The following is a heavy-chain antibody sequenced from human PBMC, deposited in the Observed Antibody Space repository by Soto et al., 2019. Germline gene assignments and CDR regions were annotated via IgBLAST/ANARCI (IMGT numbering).Heavy chain of an antibody. Sequence: LPETLSLTCSVFVGSMSPYYWSWIRQSPGKGLEWIANIYYRGNTNYNPSLESRVTISIDTSKNQFSLKLNSLTAADTAVYYCARHSKKTGDFDYYYGMDVWGQGTTVTVSS. V-gene: IGHV4-59*08. D-gene: IGHD7-27*01. J-gene: IGHJ6*02. CDR1: VGSMSPYY. CDR2: IYYRGNT. CDR3: ARHSKKTGDFDYYYGMDV.